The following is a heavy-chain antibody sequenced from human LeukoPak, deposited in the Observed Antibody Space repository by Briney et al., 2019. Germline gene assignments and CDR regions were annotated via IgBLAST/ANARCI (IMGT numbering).Heavy chain of an antibody. CDR3: GAAYSSSSIDY. CDR1: GGSFSGYY. CDR2: INHSGST. J-gene: IGHJ4*02. Sequence: SETLSLTCAVYGGSFSGYYWSWIRQPPGKGLEWIGEINHSGSTNYNPSLKSRVTISVDTSKNQFSLKLSSVTAADTAVYYCGAAYSSSSIDYWGQGTLVTVSS. D-gene: IGHD6-6*01. V-gene: IGHV4-34*01.